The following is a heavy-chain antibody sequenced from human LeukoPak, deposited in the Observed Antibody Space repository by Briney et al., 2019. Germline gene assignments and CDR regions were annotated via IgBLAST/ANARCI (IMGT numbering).Heavy chain of an antibody. D-gene: IGHD5-18*01. V-gene: IGHV3-7*01. J-gene: IGHJ6*03. CDR2: IKQDGSEK. Sequence: GGSLRLSCAASGFTFSSYWMSWVRQAPGKGLEWVANIKQDGSEKYYVDSVKGRFTISRDNAKNSLYLQMNSLRAEDTAVYYCAKVGSGGYSYGADYYYDYMDVWGKGTTVTISS. CDR3: AKVGSGGYSYGADYYYDYMDV. CDR1: GFTFSSYW.